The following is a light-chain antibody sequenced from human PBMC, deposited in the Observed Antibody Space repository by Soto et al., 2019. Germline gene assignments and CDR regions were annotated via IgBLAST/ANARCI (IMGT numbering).Light chain of an antibody. J-gene: IGLJ2*01. CDR3: SSYTTSSSVV. CDR2: DVN. CDR1: SNDIGGHDY. Sequence: QSVLTQPASVSGSPGQSIAISCTGTSNDIGGHDYVSWYQQHPGKAPKVMIYDVNHRPSGVSDRFSGSKSGYTASLTISGLQAEDEADCYCSSYTTSSSVVFGGGTKVTVL. V-gene: IGLV2-14*03.